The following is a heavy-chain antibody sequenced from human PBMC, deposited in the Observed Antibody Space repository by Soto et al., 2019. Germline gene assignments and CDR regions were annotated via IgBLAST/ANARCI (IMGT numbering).Heavy chain of an antibody. Sequence: GGSRRLSCAASGFTFSSYGMHWVRQAPGKGLEWVAVISYDGSNKYYADSVKGRFTISRDNSKNTLYLQMNSLRAEDTAVYYCARHGGTPDLYFDYWGQGTPVTVPS. J-gene: IGHJ4*02. V-gene: IGHV3-30*03. CDR3: ARHGGTPDLYFDY. CDR1: GFTFSSYG. CDR2: ISYDGSNK. D-gene: IGHD3-16*01.